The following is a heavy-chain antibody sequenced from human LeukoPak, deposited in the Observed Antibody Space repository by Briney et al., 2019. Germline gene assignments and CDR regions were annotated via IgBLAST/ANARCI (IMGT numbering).Heavy chain of an antibody. V-gene: IGHV4-39*07. CDR2: IYYSGST. Sequence: PSETLSLTCTVSGGSISSSSYYWGWIRQPPGKGLEWIGSIYYSGSTYYNPSLKSRVTISVDTSKNQFSLKLSSVTAADTAVYYCARPKVIRSYDRGSSEASFDYWGQGTLVTVSS. J-gene: IGHJ4*02. CDR3: ARPKVIRSYDRGSSEASFDY. CDR1: GGSISSSSYY. D-gene: IGHD1-26*01.